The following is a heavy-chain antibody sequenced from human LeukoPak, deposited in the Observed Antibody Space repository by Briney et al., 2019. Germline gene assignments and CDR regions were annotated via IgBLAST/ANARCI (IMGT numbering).Heavy chain of an antibody. CDR1: GYTFRSYA. D-gene: IGHD2-15*01. V-gene: IGHV1-3*01. Sequence: ASVKVSCKGSGYTFRSYAMHWVRQAPGQRLEWMGWINAGNGDTKYSQKLQGRVTITRDTSATTAYMELSSLRSEDTAVYYCARGTGCTGGSCSYYGVDVWGQGTTVTVSS. CDR3: ARGTGCTGGSCSYYGVDV. J-gene: IGHJ6*02. CDR2: INAGNGDT.